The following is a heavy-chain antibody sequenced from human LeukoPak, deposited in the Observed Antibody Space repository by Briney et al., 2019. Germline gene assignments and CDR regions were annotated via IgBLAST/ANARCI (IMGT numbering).Heavy chain of an antibody. CDR3: ARPFSNQHAFDI. V-gene: IGHV3-66*04. CDR2: IYSGGST. Sequence: GGSLRLSCAASGFTVSSNYMSWVRQAPGKGLAWVSVIYSGGSTYYADSVKGRFTISRDNSKNTLYLQMNSLRAEDTAVYYCARPFSNQHAFDIWGQGTMVTVSS. J-gene: IGHJ3*02. D-gene: IGHD1-14*01. CDR1: GFTVSSNY.